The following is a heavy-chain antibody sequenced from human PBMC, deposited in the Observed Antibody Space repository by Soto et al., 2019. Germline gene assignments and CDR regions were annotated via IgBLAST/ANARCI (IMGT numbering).Heavy chain of an antibody. CDR2: IYYSGST. J-gene: IGHJ3*01. V-gene: IGHV4-59*01. CDR1: GGSISSYY. Sequence: LSLTCTVSGGSISSYYWSWIRQPPGKGLEWIGYIYYSGSTNNNPSLKSRVTISVDTSKNQFSLKLSSVTAADTAVYYCARVWGGAFDFWGQGTMVTVSS. CDR3: ARVWGGAFDF. D-gene: IGHD3-10*01.